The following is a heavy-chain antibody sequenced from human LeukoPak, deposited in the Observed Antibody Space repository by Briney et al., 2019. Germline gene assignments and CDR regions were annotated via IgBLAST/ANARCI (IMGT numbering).Heavy chain of an antibody. Sequence: ASVKVSCKASGYTFTSYYMHWVRQAPGQGLEWMGIINPSGGSTSYAQKFQGRVTMTRDTSTSTVYMELSSLRSEVTAVYYCAMNYYDSSGYYPPRRNFDYWGQGTLVTVSS. D-gene: IGHD3-22*01. CDR2: INPSGGST. V-gene: IGHV1-46*01. CDR1: GYTFTSYY. CDR3: AMNYYDSSGYYPPRRNFDY. J-gene: IGHJ4*02.